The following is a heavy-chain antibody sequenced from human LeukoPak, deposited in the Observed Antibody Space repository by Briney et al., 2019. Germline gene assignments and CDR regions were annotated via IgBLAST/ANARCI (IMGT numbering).Heavy chain of an antibody. D-gene: IGHD3-22*01. J-gene: IGHJ4*02. CDR3: ARDPWGYYDSSGYYYVGGFDY. Sequence: SETLSLTCTVSGGSISRGGYYWSWIRQHPGKGLEWIGYIYYSGGTYYNPSLRSRVTISIDTSKNQFSLRLSSVTAADTAVYYCARDPWGYYDSSGYYYVGGFDYWGQGTLVTVSA. CDR2: IYYSGGT. CDR1: GGSISRGGYY. V-gene: IGHV4-31*03.